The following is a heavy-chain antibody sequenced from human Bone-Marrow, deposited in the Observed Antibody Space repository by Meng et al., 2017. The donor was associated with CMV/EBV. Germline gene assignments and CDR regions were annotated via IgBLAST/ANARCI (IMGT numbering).Heavy chain of an antibody. J-gene: IGHJ6*02. CDR1: FSSYA. CDR2: IIPIFGTA. Sequence: FSSYAISWVRQAPGQGLEWMGGIIPIFGTASYAQKFRGRVTITTDESTSTAYMELSSLRSEDTAVYYCARVSGSSSWYGNYYSGMDVWGQGTTVTVSS. D-gene: IGHD6-13*01. V-gene: IGHV1-69*05. CDR3: ARVSGSSSWYGNYYSGMDV.